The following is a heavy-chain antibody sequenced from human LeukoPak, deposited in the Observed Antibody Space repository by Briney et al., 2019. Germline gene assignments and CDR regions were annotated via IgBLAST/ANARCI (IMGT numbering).Heavy chain of an antibody. Sequence: GGSLRLSCAASGFTFSDYYMSWIRQAPGKGLEWVSYISSSSSYTNYADSVKGRFTTSRDNAKNSLYLQMNSLRAEDTAVYYCARGDWLGPEKLDYWGQGTLVTVSS. V-gene: IGHV3-11*06. CDR1: GFTFSDYY. CDR2: ISSSSSYT. CDR3: ARGDWLGPEKLDY. J-gene: IGHJ4*02. D-gene: IGHD3-9*01.